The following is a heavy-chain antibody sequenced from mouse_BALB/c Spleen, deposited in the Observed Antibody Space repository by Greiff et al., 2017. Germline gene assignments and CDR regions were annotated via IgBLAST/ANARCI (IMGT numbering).Heavy chain of an antibody. V-gene: IGHV14-3*02. CDR2: IDPANGNT. CDR1: GFNIKDTY. J-gene: IGHJ2*01. CDR3: ARGTTAYYFDY. Sequence: VQLKQSGAELVKPGASVKLSCTASGFNIKDTYMHWVKQRPEQGLEWIGRIDPANGNTKYDPKFQGKATITADTSSNTAYLQLSSLTSEDTAVYYCARGTTAYYFDYWGQGTTLTVSS. D-gene: IGHD1-2*01.